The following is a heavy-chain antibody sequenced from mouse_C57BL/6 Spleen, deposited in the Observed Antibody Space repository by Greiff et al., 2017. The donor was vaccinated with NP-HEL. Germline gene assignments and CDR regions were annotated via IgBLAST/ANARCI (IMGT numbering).Heavy chain of an antibody. D-gene: IGHD2-3*01. CDR3: ARPLYDGYSLYAMDY. Sequence: EVKLVESGGGLVQPGGSLKLSCAASGFTFSDYYMYWVRQTPEKRLEWVAYISNGGGSTYYPDTVKGRFTISRDNAKNTLYLQMSRLKSEDTAMYYCARPLYDGYSLYAMDYWGQGTSVTVSS. CDR1: GFTFSDYY. V-gene: IGHV5-12*01. CDR2: ISNGGGST. J-gene: IGHJ4*01.